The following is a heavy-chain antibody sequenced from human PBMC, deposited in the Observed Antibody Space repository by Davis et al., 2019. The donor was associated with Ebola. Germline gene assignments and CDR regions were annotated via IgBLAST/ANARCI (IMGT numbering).Heavy chain of an antibody. D-gene: IGHD2/OR15-2a*01. Sequence: RGSLRLSCAASGFTFSSYCMSWVRQAPGNGLEWVANIHPDGSQKYFLDSVKGRFTISRGNAKNSLYIQMNSLRDEDTAVYYGARTPFVSCGMDVWGQGTTVTVSS. CDR3: ARTPFVSCGMDV. J-gene: IGHJ6*02. CDR1: GFTFSSYC. V-gene: IGHV3-7*01. CDR2: IHPDGSQK.